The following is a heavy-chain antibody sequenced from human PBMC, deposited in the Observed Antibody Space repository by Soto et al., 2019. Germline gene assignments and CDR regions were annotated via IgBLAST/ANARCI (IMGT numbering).Heavy chain of an antibody. D-gene: IGHD4-17*01. Sequence: EVQLLESGGGLVQPGGSLRLSCAASGFTFSSYAMSWVRQAPGKGLEWVSTISGSGINTYYADSVKGRFTISRDSSKNTLYLQMNSLRAEDTAVYYCARAIHGDYAFDYWGQGTLVTVSS. CDR1: GFTFSSYA. CDR2: ISGSGINT. CDR3: ARAIHGDYAFDY. J-gene: IGHJ4*02. V-gene: IGHV3-23*01.